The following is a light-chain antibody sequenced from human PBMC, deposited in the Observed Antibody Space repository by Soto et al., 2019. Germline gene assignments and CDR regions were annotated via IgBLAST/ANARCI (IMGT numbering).Light chain of an antibody. V-gene: IGKV3-20*01. J-gene: IGKJ2*01. CDR3: QQYDSSPYT. CDR1: QSVSSNY. CDR2: GAS. Sequence: EIVLTQSPSTLSLSPGERATLSCRASQSVSSNYLAWYQQKPGQAPRLLIYGASSRATGIPDRFSGSGSGTDFTLTISRLEPEDFAVYYYQQYDSSPYTFGQGTKMEIK.